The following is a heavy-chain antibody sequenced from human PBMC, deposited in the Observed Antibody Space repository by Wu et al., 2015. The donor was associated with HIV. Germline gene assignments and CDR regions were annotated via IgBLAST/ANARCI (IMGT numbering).Heavy chain of an antibody. V-gene: IGHV1-69*12. CDR2: IIPIFGTA. CDR1: GGTFSSYA. Sequence: QVQLVQSGAEVKKPGSSVKVSCKASGGTFSSYAISWVRQAPGQGLEWMGGIIPIFGTANYAQKFQGRVTITADESTSTAYMELSSLRSEDTAVYYCARSIAARPDYYYYYMDVWGKGTTVTVSS. D-gene: IGHD6-6*01. J-gene: IGHJ6*03. CDR3: ARSIAARPDYYYYYMDV.